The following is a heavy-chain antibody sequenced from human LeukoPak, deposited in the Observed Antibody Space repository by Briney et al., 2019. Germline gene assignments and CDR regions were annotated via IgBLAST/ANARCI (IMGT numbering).Heavy chain of an antibody. CDR2: IIPIFGTA. CDR3: ARDWGRDGYNYWPLRY. CDR1: GYTFTSYG. J-gene: IGHJ4*02. Sequence: GASVKVSCKASGYTFTSYGISWVRQAPGQGLEWMGGIIPIFGTANYAQKFQGRVTITTDESTSTAYMELSSLRSEDTAVYYCARDWGRDGYNYWPLRYWGQGTLVTVSS. V-gene: IGHV1-69*05. D-gene: IGHD5-24*01.